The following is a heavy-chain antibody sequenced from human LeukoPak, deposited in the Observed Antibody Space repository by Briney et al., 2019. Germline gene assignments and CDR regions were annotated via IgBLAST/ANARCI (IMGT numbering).Heavy chain of an antibody. D-gene: IGHD3-10*01. J-gene: IGHJ5*02. Sequence: ASVKVSCKASGYTFTSYDINWVRQATGQGLEWVGWMNPNSGNTGYAQKFQGRVTMSRNTSISTAYMELSSLRSEDTAVYYCARGFAYYYGSGSYYSNRPNWFDPWGQGTLVTVSS. CDR2: MNPNSGNT. V-gene: IGHV1-8*01. CDR1: GYTFTSYD. CDR3: ARGFAYYYGSGSYYSNRPNWFDP.